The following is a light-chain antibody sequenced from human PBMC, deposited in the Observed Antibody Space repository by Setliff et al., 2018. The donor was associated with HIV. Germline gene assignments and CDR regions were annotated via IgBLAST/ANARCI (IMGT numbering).Light chain of an antibody. CDR3: CSYAGSGPV. J-gene: IGLJ1*01. CDR1: SSDVGGYNY. CDR2: DVK. V-gene: IGLV2-23*02. Sequence: LTQPASVSGSPGQSITLSSTGTSSDVGGYNYVSWYQQHPDKAPKLMIYDVKNRPSGVSDRFSGSKSGNTASLTISGLQAEDEADYYCCSYAGSGPVFGAGTKVTVL.